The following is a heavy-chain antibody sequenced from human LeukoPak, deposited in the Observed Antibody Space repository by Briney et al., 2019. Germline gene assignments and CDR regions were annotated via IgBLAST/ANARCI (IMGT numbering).Heavy chain of an antibody. D-gene: IGHD5-12*01. CDR2: IYYSGTT. CDR1: GGSISSYQ. J-gene: IGHJ4*02. V-gene: IGHV4-59*06. CDR3: ARDRDGYNYVDY. Sequence: SETLSLTCTVSGGSISSYQWSWIRQPPGKGLEWIGYIYYSGTTYYNPSLKSRLTISVDTSKNQFFLKLTSVTAADTAIYYCARDRDGYNYVDYWGQGTLVTVSS.